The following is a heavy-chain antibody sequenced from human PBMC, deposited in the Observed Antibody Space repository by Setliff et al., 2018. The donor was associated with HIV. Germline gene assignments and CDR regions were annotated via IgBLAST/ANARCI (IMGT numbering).Heavy chain of an antibody. CDR2: ISGSGSAM. V-gene: IGHV3-48*03. D-gene: IGHD4-17*01. CDR1: GFTFSSYE. J-gene: IGHJ6*03. Sequence: GGSLRLSCAASGFTFSSYEMNWVRQVPRKGLEWVSYISGSGSAMYYADSVEGRFTISRDNAKNSLYLQMNSLRAEDTAVYYCAREAVTTFSGDYYYYMDVWGKGTTVTVSS. CDR3: AREAVTTFSGDYYYYMDV.